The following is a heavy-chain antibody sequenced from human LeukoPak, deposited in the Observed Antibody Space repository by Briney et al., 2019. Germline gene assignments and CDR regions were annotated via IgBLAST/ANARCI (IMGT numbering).Heavy chain of an antibody. CDR1: GFTFSSYS. CDR2: ISSSSSTI. V-gene: IGHV3-48*01. J-gene: IGHJ4*02. D-gene: IGHD6-19*01. Sequence: GGSLRLSCAASGFTFSSYSMNWVRQAPGKGLEWVSYISSSSSTIYYADSVKGRFTISRDNAKNSLSLQMNSLRAEDTAVYYCARGYNSGWYYSDYWGQGTLVTVSS. CDR3: ARGYNSGWYYSDY.